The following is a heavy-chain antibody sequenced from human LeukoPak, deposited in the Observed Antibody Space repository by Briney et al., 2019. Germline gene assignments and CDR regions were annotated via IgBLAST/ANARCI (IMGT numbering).Heavy chain of an antibody. J-gene: IGHJ4*02. CDR2: ISYDGSNK. CDR3: ARDVRIAAAGDDY. CDR1: GFTFSSYA. Sequence: GGSLRLSCAASGFTFSSYAMHWVRQAPGKGLEWVAVISYDGSNKYYADSVKGRFTISRDNSKNTLYLQMNSLRAEDTAVYYCARDVRIAAAGDDYWGQGTLVTVSS. D-gene: IGHD6-13*01. V-gene: IGHV3-30*14.